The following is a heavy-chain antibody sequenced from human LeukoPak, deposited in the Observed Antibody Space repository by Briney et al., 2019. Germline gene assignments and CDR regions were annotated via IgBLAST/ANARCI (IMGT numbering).Heavy chain of an antibody. V-gene: IGHV4-31*03. CDR3: ARYCSGGSCYPY. CDR1: GGSISSGGYY. J-gene: IGHJ4*02. D-gene: IGHD2-15*01. CDR2: IYYSGST. Sequence: PSQTLSLTCTVSGGSISSGGYYWSWIRQHPGKGLEWIGYIYYSGSTYYNPSLKSRVTISVDTSKNQFSLKLSSVTAADTAVYYCARYCSGGSCYPYWGQGTLVTVSS.